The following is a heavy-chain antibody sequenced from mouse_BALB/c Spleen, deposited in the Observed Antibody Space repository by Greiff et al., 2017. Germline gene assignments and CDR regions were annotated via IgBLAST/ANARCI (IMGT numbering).Heavy chain of an antibody. CDR3: ARSGDYDALFDY. CDR2: IYPGNVNT. Sequence: VKLMESGPELVKPGASVRISCKASGYTFTSYYIHWVKQRPGQGLEWIGWIYPGNVNTKYNEKFKGKATLTADKSSSTAYMQLSSLTSEDSAVYFCARSGDYDALFDYWGQGTTLTVSS. V-gene: IGHV1S56*01. CDR1: GYTFTSYY. D-gene: IGHD2-4*01. J-gene: IGHJ2*01.